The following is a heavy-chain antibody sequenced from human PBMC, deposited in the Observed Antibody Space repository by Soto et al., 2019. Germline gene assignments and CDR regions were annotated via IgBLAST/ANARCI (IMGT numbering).Heavy chain of an antibody. V-gene: IGHV3-30*18. J-gene: IGHJ4*02. CDR2: ISYDGSEK. D-gene: IGHD2-2*02. Sequence: GGSLRLSCAASGFTFNTYGMHWVRQAPGKGLEWVAVISYDGSEKYYVDSVKGRFTISKDNSKNTLYLQMNSLRPEDTAVYYCAKSRNFYCSSPNYYKYCLDHWGQGTRVTVSS. CDR3: AKSRNFYCSSPNYYKYCLDH. CDR1: GFTFNTYG.